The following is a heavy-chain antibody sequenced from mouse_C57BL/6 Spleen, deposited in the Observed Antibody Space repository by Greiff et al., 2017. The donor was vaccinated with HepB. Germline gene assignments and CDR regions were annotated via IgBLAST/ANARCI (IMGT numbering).Heavy chain of an antibody. V-gene: IGHV5-17*01. Sequence: DVKLVESGGGLVKPGGSLKLSCAASGFTFSDYGMHWVRQAPEKGLEWVAYISSGSSTIYYADTVKGRFTISRDNAKNTLFLQMTSLRSEDTAMYYCARGGSGPFYAMDYWGQGTSVTVSS. CDR2: ISSGSSTI. J-gene: IGHJ4*01. D-gene: IGHD1-1*01. CDR3: ARGGSGPFYAMDY. CDR1: GFTFSDYG.